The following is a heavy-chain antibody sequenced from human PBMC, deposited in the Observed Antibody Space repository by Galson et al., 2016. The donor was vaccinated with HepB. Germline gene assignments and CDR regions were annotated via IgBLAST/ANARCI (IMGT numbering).Heavy chain of an antibody. CDR1: GFTFSSHW. D-gene: IGHD6-13*01. J-gene: IGHJ4*02. CDR2: LKSDGTST. V-gene: IGHV3-74*01. Sequence: SLRLSCAASGFTFSSHWMHWVRQAPGKGLMCVSRLKSDGTSTYYADSVKGRFTISRDNAKNTLYLQMNSLRAEDTVVYYCRIGAAGIDYWGQGTLVTVSS. CDR3: RIGAAGIDY.